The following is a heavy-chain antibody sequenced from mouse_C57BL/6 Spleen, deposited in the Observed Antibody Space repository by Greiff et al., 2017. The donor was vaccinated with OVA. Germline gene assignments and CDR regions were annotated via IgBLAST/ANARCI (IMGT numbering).Heavy chain of an antibody. CDR2: IYPGDGAT. D-gene: IGHD2-3*01. V-gene: IGHV1-80*01. Sequence: VQLVASGAELVKPGASVKISCKASGYAFSSYWMNWVKQRPGKGLEWIGQIYPGDGATNYNGKFKGKATLTADKSSSRAYVQHSSLSSEESAVYFCGREGDGYYLGYWGQGTTLTVAS. CDR1: GYAFSSYW. J-gene: IGHJ2*01. CDR3: GREGDGYYLGY.